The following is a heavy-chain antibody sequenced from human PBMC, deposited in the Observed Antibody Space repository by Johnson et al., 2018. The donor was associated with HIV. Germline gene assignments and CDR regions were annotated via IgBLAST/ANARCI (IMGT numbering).Heavy chain of an antibody. CDR1: GFNFSNYG. V-gene: IGHV3-33*01. J-gene: IGHJ3*02. D-gene: IGHD6-19*01. CDR2: IWYDGSNK. CDR3: ARASKVLSSGWSRGAFDI. Sequence: QVQLVESGGGVVQPGRSLRLSCAASGFNFSNYGMYWVRQAPGKGLEWVAVIWYDGSNKYYANSVKGRFTISRENAKNSLYLQMNSLRAGDTAVYYCARASKVLSSGWSRGAFDIWGQGTMVTVSS.